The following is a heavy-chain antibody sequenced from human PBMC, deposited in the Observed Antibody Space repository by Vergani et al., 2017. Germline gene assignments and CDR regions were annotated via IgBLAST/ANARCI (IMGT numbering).Heavy chain of an antibody. V-gene: IGHV1-58*02. J-gene: IGHJ6*02. CDR1: GFTFTSSA. CDR3: AADRGYCSGGSCYGGMDV. D-gene: IGHD2-15*01. CDR2: IVVGSGNT. Sequence: QLVQSGAEVKKPGASVKVSCKASGFTFTSSAMQWVRQARGQRLEWIGWIVVGSGNTNYAQKFQERVTITRDMSTSTAYMELSSLRSEDTAVYYCAADRGYCSGGSCYGGMDVWGQGP.